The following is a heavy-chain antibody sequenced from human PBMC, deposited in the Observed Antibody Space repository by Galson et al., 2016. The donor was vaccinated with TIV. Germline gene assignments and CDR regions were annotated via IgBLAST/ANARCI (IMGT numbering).Heavy chain of an antibody. CDR3: TRERRFCGNNCYLSYYYGMDV. D-gene: IGHD2-21*01. V-gene: IGHV3-53*05. CDR2: MSSGGTL. CDR1: SLNVNDNY. J-gene: IGHJ6*02. Sequence: SLRLSCAASSLNVNDNYMTWVRQAPGKGLEWVATMSSGGTLNYADFVRGRFTVSRDSSKNTLYLQMNSLRPDDTAVYYCTRERRFCGNNCYLSYYYGMDVWGQGTTVTVSS.